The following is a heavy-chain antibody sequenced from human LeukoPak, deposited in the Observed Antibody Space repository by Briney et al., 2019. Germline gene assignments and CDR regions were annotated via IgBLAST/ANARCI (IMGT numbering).Heavy chain of an antibody. CDR3: ARSVAYTSPFFDY. Sequence: SETLSLTCTVSGYSISSGYYWGWIRQPPGKGLEWIGYIYYSGSTNYNPSLKSRVTISVDTSKNQFSLKLSSVTAADTAVYYCARSVAYTSPFFDYWGRGTLVTVSS. V-gene: IGHV4-61*01. CDR2: IYYSGST. CDR1: GYSISSGYY. D-gene: IGHD6-13*01. J-gene: IGHJ4*02.